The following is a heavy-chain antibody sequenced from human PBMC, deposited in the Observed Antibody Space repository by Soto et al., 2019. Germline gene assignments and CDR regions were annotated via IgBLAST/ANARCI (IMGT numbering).Heavy chain of an antibody. Sequence: EVQLVESGGGLVKAGVSLRLFCTASGFTFRTYNMNWVRQAPGKGLDWVSSISTGGAYMFYADSVKGRFTISRDNAQNSLFLQIDSPRAEDTAVYYCARDIASPGGDYFDSWGQGTLVTVSS. CDR2: ISTGGAYM. CDR3: ARDIASPGGDYFDS. V-gene: IGHV3-21*06. J-gene: IGHJ4*02. D-gene: IGHD2-21*01. CDR1: GFTFRTYN.